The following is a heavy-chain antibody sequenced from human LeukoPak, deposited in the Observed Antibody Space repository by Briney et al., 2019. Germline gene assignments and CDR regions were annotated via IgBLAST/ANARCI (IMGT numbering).Heavy chain of an antibody. J-gene: IGHJ4*02. Sequence: ASVKVSCKASGYTFTSYGISWVRQAPGQGLEWMGWISAYNGNTNYAQKLQGRVTMTTDTSTSTTYMELRSLRSDDTAVYYCARGYCSGGSCYFFDYWGQGTLVTVSS. CDR3: ARGYCSGGSCYFFDY. V-gene: IGHV1-18*01. D-gene: IGHD2-15*01. CDR2: ISAYNGNT. CDR1: GYTFTSYG.